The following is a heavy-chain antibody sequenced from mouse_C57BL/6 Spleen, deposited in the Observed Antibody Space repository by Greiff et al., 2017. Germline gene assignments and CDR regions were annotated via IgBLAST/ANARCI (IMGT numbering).Heavy chain of an antibody. Sequence: QVQLQQSGPGLVQPSQSLSITCTVSGFSLTSYGVHWVRQSPGKGLEWLGVIWSGGSTDYNAAFISRLSISKDNSKSQVFFKMNSLQADDTAIYYCARKGDDYDGYFDYWGQGTTLTVSS. CDR2: IWSGGST. CDR3: ARKGDDYDGYFDY. CDR1: GFSLTSYG. J-gene: IGHJ2*01. V-gene: IGHV2-2*01. D-gene: IGHD2-4*01.